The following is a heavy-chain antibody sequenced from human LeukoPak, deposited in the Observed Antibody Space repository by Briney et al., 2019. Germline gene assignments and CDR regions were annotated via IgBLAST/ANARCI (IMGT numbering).Heavy chain of an antibody. J-gene: IGHJ3*02. CDR3: AGGIFGVVINAFHI. CDR2: TYNSGST. D-gene: IGHD3-3*01. V-gene: IGHV4-59*01. CDR1: GGSITSYH. Sequence: SETLPLTCTVSGGSITSYHWSWIRQPPGKGLEWIGDTYNSGSTNYNPSLKSRVTISVDTSKNQFSLKLSSVTAADTAVYYCAGGIFGVVINAFHIWGQGTMVTVSS.